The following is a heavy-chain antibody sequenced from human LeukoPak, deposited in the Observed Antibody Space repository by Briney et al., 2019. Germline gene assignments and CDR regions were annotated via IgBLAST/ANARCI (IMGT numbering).Heavy chain of an antibody. D-gene: IGHD6-19*01. CDR1: GFTFSSYS. J-gene: IGHJ5*02. V-gene: IGHV3-48*01. Sequence: GGSLRLSCAASGFTFSSYSMNWVRQAPGKGLEWVSYISSSSSTIYYAGSVKGRFTISRDNAKNSLYLQMNSLRAEDTAVYYWARDRSSSGWYMGWFDPWGQGTLVTVSS. CDR2: ISSSSSTI. CDR3: ARDRSSSGWYMGWFDP.